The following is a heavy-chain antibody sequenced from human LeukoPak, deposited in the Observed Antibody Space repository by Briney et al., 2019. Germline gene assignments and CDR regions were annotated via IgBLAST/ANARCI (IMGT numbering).Heavy chain of an antibody. CDR3: ARAATVTTLWWFDP. CDR2: IYTSGST. Sequence: SETLSLTCTVSDGSISSYYWSWIRQPAGKGLEWIGRIYTSGSTNYNHSLKSRVTMSVDTSKNQFSLKLSSVTAADTAVYYCARAATVTTLWWFDPWGQGTLVTVPS. J-gene: IGHJ5*02. D-gene: IGHD4-17*01. V-gene: IGHV4-4*07. CDR1: DGSISSYY.